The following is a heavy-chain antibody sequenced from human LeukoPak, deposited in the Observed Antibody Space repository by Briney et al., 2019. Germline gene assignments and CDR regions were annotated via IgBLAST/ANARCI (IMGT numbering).Heavy chain of an antibody. CDR1: GFSLSSYW. V-gene: IGHV3-33*08. Sequence: GGSLRLSCAASGFSLSSYWMNWVRQAPGKGLEWVAVIWNDGSNKYFADSVKGRFTISRDNSKNTLYLQMNSLRAEDTAVYSCARASGPFDYWGQGTLVTVSS. J-gene: IGHJ4*02. CDR3: ARASGPFDY. CDR2: IWNDGSNK. D-gene: IGHD3-10*01.